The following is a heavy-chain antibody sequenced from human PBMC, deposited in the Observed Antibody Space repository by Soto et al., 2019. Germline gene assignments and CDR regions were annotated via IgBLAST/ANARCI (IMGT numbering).Heavy chain of an antibody. V-gene: IGHV3-23*01. D-gene: IGHD2-15*01. CDR3: AKDAGSVCSGGSCYFQALDS. J-gene: IGHJ4*02. CDR1: GFTFSNCA. CDR2: ISVSGGST. Sequence: AGGSLRLSCAASGFTFSNCAMSWVRQAPGKGLEWVSGISVSGGSTYYADSVKGRFTISRDNSKNTLYVQMNSLRVDDTAVYYCAKDAGSVCSGGSCYFQALDSWGQGTLVTVSS.